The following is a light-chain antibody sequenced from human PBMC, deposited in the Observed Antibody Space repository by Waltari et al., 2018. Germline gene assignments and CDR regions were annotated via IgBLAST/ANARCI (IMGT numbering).Light chain of an antibody. CDR1: QNIYSN. V-gene: IGKV1-6*01. J-gene: IGKJ4*01. CDR3: QHYYDNPPT. Sequence: IQMTQSPSALSASVGDRVTISCRASQNIYSNLAWYQQKPGKAPKLLIYAASSLQSGIPSRFSGSGSWTDFTLSISSLQPEDSATYYCQHYYDNPPTFGGGTKVEIK. CDR2: AAS.